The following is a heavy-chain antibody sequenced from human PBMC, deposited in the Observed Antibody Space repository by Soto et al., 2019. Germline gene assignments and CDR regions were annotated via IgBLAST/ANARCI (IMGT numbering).Heavy chain of an antibody. Sequence: PGGSLRLSCAASGFTFSSYWMHWVRQAPGKGLVWVSRINSDGSSTSYADSVKGRFTISRDNAKNTLYLQMNSLRAEDTAVYYCARDALYYDILTGYYRYYYYYGMDVWGQGTTVTAP. D-gene: IGHD3-9*01. CDR3: ARDALYYDILTGYYRYYYYYGMDV. CDR1: GFTFSSYW. CDR2: INSDGSST. V-gene: IGHV3-74*01. J-gene: IGHJ6*02.